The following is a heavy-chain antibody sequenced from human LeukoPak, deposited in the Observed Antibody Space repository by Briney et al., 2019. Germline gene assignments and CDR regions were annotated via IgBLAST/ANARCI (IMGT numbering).Heavy chain of an antibody. J-gene: IGHJ3*02. CDR3: ATRKSSPGSAFDI. V-gene: IGHV1-24*01. Sequence: ASVKVSCKVSGYTVTELSMHWVRQSPGKGLEWMGGFHPEDGETIYAQKFQGRVTMTEDTSTDTAYMELSSLRSEDTAVYYCATRKSSPGSAFDIWGQGTMVTVSS. CDR2: FHPEDGET. D-gene: IGHD3-10*01. CDR1: GYTVTELS.